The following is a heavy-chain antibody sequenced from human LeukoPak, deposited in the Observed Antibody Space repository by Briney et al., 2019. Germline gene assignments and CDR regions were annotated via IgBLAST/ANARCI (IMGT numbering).Heavy chain of an antibody. CDR3: AKDLRTMVVGGAFDI. J-gene: IGHJ3*02. D-gene: IGHD3-22*01. Sequence: PSETLSLTCTVSGGSISSYYWSWIRQPAGKGLEWIGRIYVSGSTNYNPSLKSRATMSVDTSKNQLSLKLSSVTAADTAVYYCAKDLRTMVVGGAFDIWGQGTMVTVS. CDR2: IYVSGST. V-gene: IGHV4-4*07. CDR1: GGSISSYY.